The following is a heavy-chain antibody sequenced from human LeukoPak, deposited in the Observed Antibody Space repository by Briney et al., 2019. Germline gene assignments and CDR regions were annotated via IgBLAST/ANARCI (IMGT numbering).Heavy chain of an antibody. CDR1: GFTFSSYW. J-gene: IGHJ4*02. CDR3: ARTGITVAPPFDY. Sequence: PGGSLRLSCAASGFTFSSYWMHWVRQAPGKGLVWVSRINSDGSSTSYADSVKGRFTISRDNAKNSLYLQMTSLRAEDTAVYYCARTGITVAPPFDYWGQGTLVTVSS. D-gene: IGHD4-23*01. V-gene: IGHV3-74*01. CDR2: INSDGSST.